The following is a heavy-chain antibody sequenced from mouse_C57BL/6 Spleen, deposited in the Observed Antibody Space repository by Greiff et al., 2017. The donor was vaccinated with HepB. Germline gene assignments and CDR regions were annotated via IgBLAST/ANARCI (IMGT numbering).Heavy chain of an antibody. Sequence: QVQLKESGPELVKPGASVKISCKASGYAFSSSWMNWVKQRPGKGLEWIGRIYPGDGDTNYNGKFKGKATLTADKSSSTAYMQLSSLTSEDSAVYFCARASFDYWGQGTTLTVSS. CDR3: ARASFDY. D-gene: IGHD6-1*01. CDR2: IYPGDGDT. CDR1: GYAFSSSW. J-gene: IGHJ2*01. V-gene: IGHV1-82*01.